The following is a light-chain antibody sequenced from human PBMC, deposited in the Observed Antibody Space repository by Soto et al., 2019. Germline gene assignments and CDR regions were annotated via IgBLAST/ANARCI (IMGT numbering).Light chain of an antibody. CDR1: TSNIGTNY. CDR3: AVWDDSLSGVV. Sequence: QSVLTQPPSASGTPGQTVTISSSGGTSNIGTNYVSWYQHLPGTAPKLLIYGNNQRPSGVPDRFSGSKSGTSASLAISGLRSDDEDDYYCAVWDDSLSGVVFGGGTKLTVL. CDR2: GNN. V-gene: IGLV1-47*01. J-gene: IGLJ3*02.